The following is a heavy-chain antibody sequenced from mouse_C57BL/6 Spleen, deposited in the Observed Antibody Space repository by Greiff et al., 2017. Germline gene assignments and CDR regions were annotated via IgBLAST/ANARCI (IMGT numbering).Heavy chain of an antibody. CDR2: IDPANGNT. Sequence: EVQLQESVAELVRPGASVKLSCTASGFNIKNTYMHWVKQRPEQGLEWIGRIDPANGNTKYAPKFQGKATITADTSSNTAYLQLSSLTSEDTAIYYCAIPPAYDGYYVTWFAYWGQGTLVTVSA. D-gene: IGHD2-3*01. CDR1: GFNIKNTY. CDR3: AIPPAYDGYYVTWFAY. J-gene: IGHJ3*01. V-gene: IGHV14-3*01.